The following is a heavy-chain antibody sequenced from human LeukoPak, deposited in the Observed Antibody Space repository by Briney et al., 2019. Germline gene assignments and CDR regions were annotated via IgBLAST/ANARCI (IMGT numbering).Heavy chain of an antibody. V-gene: IGHV3-53*01. J-gene: IGHJ4*02. Sequence: GGSLRLSCAASEFTVSDTYMSWVRQAAGKGWEWVSTIFDAGRTTYGDSVKGRFTVSRDTYKNTLFLQMKSLRADDTAVCYCAGATKWLAHDFWGQGTLVTVSS. CDR1: EFTVSDTY. CDR2: IFDAGRT. CDR3: AGATKWLAHDF. D-gene: IGHD6-19*01.